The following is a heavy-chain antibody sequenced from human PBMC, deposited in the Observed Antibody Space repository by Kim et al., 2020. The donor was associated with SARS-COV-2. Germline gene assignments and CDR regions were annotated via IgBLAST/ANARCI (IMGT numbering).Heavy chain of an antibody. D-gene: IGHD2-15*01. CDR3: ATVLSKDSNY. Sequence: YCADPVKGRLTISRDNAENSLFLQMNGLRAEDTALYYCATVLSKDSNYWGQGTLVIVSS. J-gene: IGHJ4*02. V-gene: IGHV3-48*01.